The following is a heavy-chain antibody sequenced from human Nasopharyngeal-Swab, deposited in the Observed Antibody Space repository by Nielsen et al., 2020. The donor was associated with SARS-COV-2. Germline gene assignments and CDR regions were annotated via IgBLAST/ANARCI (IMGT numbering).Heavy chain of an antibody. J-gene: IGHJ4*02. CDR1: GFTFSVYY. CDR2: ISSSSRYT. D-gene: IGHD1-14*01. Sequence: GGSLRLSCAASGFTFSVYYMSWIRQAPGKGLEWVSYISSSSRYTNYADSVKGRFTISRDIVKNSLYLQLNSLRAEDTAVYYCARERNHYYLDYWGQGTLVTVSS. CDR3: ARERNHYYLDY. V-gene: IGHV3-11*06.